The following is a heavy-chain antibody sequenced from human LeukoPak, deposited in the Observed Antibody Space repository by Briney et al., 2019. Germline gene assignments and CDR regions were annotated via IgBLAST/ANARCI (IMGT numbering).Heavy chain of an antibody. CDR3: ARVGSSGHDY. Sequence: SETLSLTCTVSGGSISGYYWSWIRQPPGKGLEWIGEINHSGSTNYNPSLKSRVTISVDTSKNQFSLKLSSVTAADTAVYYCARVGSSGHDYWGQGTLVTVSS. J-gene: IGHJ4*02. CDR1: GGSISGYY. V-gene: IGHV4-34*01. CDR2: INHSGST. D-gene: IGHD6-19*01.